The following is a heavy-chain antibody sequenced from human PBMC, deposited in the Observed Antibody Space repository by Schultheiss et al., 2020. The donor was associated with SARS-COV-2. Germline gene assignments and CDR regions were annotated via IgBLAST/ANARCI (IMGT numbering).Heavy chain of an antibody. CDR1: GGSISSGGYY. V-gene: IGHV4-31*03. D-gene: IGHD6-6*01. CDR3: ARGGSSSSRVDY. J-gene: IGHJ4*02. Sequence: SQTLSLTCTVSGGSISSGGYYWGWIRQHPGKGLEWIGYIYYSGSTYYNPSLKSRVTISVDTSKNQFSLKLSSVTAADTAVYYCARGGSSSSRVDYWGQGTLVTVSS. CDR2: IYYSGST.